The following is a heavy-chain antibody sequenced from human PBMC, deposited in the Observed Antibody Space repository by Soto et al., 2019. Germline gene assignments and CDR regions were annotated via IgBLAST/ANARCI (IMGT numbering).Heavy chain of an antibody. J-gene: IGHJ5*02. CDR3: ARCLIAARPGRWFDP. D-gene: IGHD6-6*01. V-gene: IGHV4-34*01. CDR2: INHSGGT. Sequence: QVQLQQWGAGLLKPSETLSLTCAVYGGSFSGYYWSWIRQPPGKGLEWIGEINHSGGTNYNPSLKSRVTISVDTSKNQFSLKLSSVTAADTAVYYCARCLIAARPGRWFDPWGQGTLVTVSS. CDR1: GGSFSGYY.